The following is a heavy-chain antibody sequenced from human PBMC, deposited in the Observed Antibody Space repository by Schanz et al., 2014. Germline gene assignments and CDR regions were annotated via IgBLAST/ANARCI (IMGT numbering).Heavy chain of an antibody. CDR2: VYYTGST. V-gene: IGHV4-59*01. Sequence: QALLQESGPGLVKPSGTLSLTCSVSGGFINAFYWSWIRQPPGKGLEWLGYVYYTGSTKYKSSLRSRLTMSMDTSKHQFSLRLTAVTAADTDVYYCARQILIGAFDIWGQGTMVTVSS. D-gene: IGHD3-9*01. CDR3: ARQILIGAFDI. CDR1: GGFINAFY. J-gene: IGHJ3*02.